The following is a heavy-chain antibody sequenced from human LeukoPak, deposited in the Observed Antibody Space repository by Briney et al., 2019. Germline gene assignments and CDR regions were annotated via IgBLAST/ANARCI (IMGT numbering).Heavy chain of an antibody. CDR2: INHSGST. D-gene: IGHD5-18*01. CDR1: GGSFSGYY. J-gene: IGHJ4*02. V-gene: IGHV4-34*01. Sequence: SETLSLTCAVYGGSFSGYYWSWIRQPPGKGLEWIGEINHSGSTYYNPSLKSRVTISVDTSKNQFSLKLSSVTAADTAVYYCARHPDTAMVTYDYWGQGTLVTVSS. CDR3: ARHPDTAMVTYDY.